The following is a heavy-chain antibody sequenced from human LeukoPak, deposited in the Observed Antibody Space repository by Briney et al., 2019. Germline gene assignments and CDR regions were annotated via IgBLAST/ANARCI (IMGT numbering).Heavy chain of an antibody. Sequence: GGSVRLSCPASGFTFSSYSMSWVRQAPGNGLGWVSGISGSGGSTYYADPVKGRFTISRDNYQHTLYLQMNSLRAEDTAVYYCANGGYDDFWSGFDYWGQGTLVTVSS. CDR3: ANGGYDDFWSGFDY. V-gene: IGHV3-23*01. CDR2: ISGSGGST. J-gene: IGHJ4*02. D-gene: IGHD3-3*01. CDR1: GFTFSSYS.